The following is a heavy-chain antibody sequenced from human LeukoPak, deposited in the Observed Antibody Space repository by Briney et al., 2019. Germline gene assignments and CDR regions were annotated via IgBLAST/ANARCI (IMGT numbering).Heavy chain of an antibody. CDR1: GFTFSSYW. J-gene: IGHJ3*01. CDR3: ARDHYTPYDSSGV. Sequence: GGSLRLSCAASGFTFSSYWMSWVRQAPGKGPEWVANIKEDGSERNYVDSVKGRYTISRDNAKNSLYLQMNSLRAEDTAVYYCARDHYTPYDSSGVWGQGTMVTVSS. V-gene: IGHV3-7*01. D-gene: IGHD3-22*01. CDR2: IKEDGSER.